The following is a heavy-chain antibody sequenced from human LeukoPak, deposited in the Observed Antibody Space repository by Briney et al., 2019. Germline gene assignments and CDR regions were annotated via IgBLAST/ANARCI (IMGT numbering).Heavy chain of an antibody. CDR3: ARDVAAAGSWYFDL. CDR2: IYHSGST. Sequence: SETLSLTCAVSGGSISSSNWWSWVRQPPGKGLEWIGEIYHSGSTNYNPSLKSRVTISVDKSKNQFSLKLSSVTAADTAVYYCARDVAAAGSWYFDLWGRGTLVTVSS. D-gene: IGHD6-13*01. CDR1: GGSISSSNW. V-gene: IGHV4-4*02. J-gene: IGHJ2*01.